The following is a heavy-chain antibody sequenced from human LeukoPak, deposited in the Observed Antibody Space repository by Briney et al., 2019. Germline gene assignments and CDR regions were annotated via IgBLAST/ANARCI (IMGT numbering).Heavy chain of an antibody. D-gene: IGHD6-13*01. Sequence: SETLSLTCTVSGGSISSGSYYWSWIRQPAGKGLEWIGRIYTSGSTNYNPSLKSRVTISVDTSKNQFSLKLSSVTAADTAVYYCAREAGYSSSWRDAFDIWGQGTMVTVSS. V-gene: IGHV4-61*02. CDR1: GGSISSGSYY. CDR2: IYTSGST. CDR3: AREAGYSSSWRDAFDI. J-gene: IGHJ3*02.